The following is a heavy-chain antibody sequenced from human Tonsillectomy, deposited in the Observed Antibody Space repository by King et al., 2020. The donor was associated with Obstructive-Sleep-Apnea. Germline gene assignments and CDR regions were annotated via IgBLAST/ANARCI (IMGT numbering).Heavy chain of an antibody. J-gene: IGHJ4*02. CDR3: ASFAQWLSAQVDY. D-gene: IGHD3-22*01. Sequence: VQLVESGGGLVQPGGSLRLSCAAAGLTFSSYSMSGVRQAPGKWLEWASGISGGGGSTYYADSVKGRFSISRDNSKNTLYLQMNSLRAEDTAVYYCASFAQWLSAQVDYWGQGTLVTVSS. CDR2: ISGGGGST. CDR1: GLTFSSYS. V-gene: IGHV3-23*04.